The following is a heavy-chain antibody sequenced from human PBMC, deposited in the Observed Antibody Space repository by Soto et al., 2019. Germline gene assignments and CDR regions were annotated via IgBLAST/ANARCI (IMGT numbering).Heavy chain of an antibody. D-gene: IGHD3-9*01. CDR3: ARVGGYDILTGPFDY. V-gene: IGHV4-39*07. CDR2: IYHSGST. CDR1: GGSISSSSYY. J-gene: IGHJ4*02. Sequence: SETLSLTCTVSGGSISSSSYYWGWIRQPPGKGLEWIGSIYHSGSTNYNPSLKSRVTISVDKSKNQFSLKLSSVTAADTAVYYCARVGGYDILTGPFDYWGQGTLVTVSS.